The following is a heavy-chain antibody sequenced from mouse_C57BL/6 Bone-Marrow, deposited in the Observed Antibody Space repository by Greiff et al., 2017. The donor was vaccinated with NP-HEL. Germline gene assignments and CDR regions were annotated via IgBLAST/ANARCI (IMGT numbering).Heavy chain of an antibody. CDR1: GYTFTSYT. V-gene: IGHV1-4*01. J-gene: IGHJ1*03. D-gene: IGHD2-5*01. Sequence: QVQLQQSGAELARPGASVKMSCKASGYTFTSYTMNWVKQRPGQGLEWIGSINPRSGYNKYNQKFKDKATLTADKSSSTAYMQLRSLTSEDSAVYYCSRRVLNSNFGNFDVWGTGTTVTVSS. CDR2: INPRSGYN. CDR3: SRRVLNSNFGNFDV.